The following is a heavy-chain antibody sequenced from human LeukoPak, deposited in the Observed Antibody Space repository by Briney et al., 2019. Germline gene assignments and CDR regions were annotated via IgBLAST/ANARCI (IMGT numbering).Heavy chain of an antibody. Sequence: GGSLRLSCAASGFTVSSNYMSWVRQAPGKGLEWVSVIYSGGSTYYADSVKGRFTISRDNSKNTLYLQMNSLRAEDTAVYYCARVVDSSGYAYWGQGTLVTVSS. V-gene: IGHV3-53*01. D-gene: IGHD3-22*01. CDR3: ARVVDSSGYAY. J-gene: IGHJ4*02. CDR2: IYSGGST. CDR1: GFTVSSNY.